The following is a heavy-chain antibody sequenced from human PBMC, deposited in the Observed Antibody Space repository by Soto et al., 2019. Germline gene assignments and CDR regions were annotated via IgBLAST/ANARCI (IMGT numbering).Heavy chain of an antibody. V-gene: IGHV1-46*01. CDR1: GYAFTAYY. CDR3: ARSLGSCASNMCRIFHY. Sequence: QVQLVQSGTEVEKPGASLKISCKASGYAFTAYYIHWLRQAPGQGLEWMGMFAPNTLIGAYAQTFQGRVSMTGDTSTTTVFMELSSLKSEDTAVYYCARSLGSCASNMCRIFHYWGQGTLVTVSS. D-gene: IGHD2-15*01. CDR2: FAPNTLIG. J-gene: IGHJ4*02.